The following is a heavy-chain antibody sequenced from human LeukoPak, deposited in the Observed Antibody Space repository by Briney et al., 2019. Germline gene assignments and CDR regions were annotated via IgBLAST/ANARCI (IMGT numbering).Heavy chain of an antibody. D-gene: IGHD5-12*01. CDR3: ARGGISGYVY. V-gene: IGHV4-34*01. CDR2: INHSGST. Sequence: SETLSLTCAVYGGSLRGYYWSWIRQPPGKGLEWIGEINHSGSTNYNPSLKSRVTISVDTSKNQFSLKLSSVTAADTAVYYCARGGISGYVYWGQGTLVTVSS. CDR1: GGSLRGYY. J-gene: IGHJ4*02.